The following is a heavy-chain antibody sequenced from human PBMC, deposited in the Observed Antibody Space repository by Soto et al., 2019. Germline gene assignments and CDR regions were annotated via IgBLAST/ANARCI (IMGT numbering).Heavy chain of an antibody. V-gene: IGHV3-53*01. CDR1: GFTVSGNY. CDR3: ARDSHPRYCSGGSCSTYFDY. Sequence: GGSLRLSCAVSGFTVSGNYMSWVRQAPGKGPEWVSVIYSGGSTYYADSVKGRFTISRDNSKNTLYLQMNSLMAEDTAVYYCARDSHPRYCSGGSCSTYFDYWGQGTLVTVSS. J-gene: IGHJ4*02. CDR2: IYSGGST. D-gene: IGHD2-15*01.